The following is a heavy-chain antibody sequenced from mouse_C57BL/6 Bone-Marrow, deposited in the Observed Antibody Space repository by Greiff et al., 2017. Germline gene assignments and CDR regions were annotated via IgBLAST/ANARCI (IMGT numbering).Heavy chain of an antibody. D-gene: IGHD2-1*01. J-gene: IGHJ3*01. V-gene: IGHV2-9-1*01. CDR3: AIYYGNYGWFAY. CDR2: IWTGGGT. CDR1: GFSLTSYA. Sequence: VMLVESGPGLVAPSQSLSITCTVSGFSLTSYAISWVRQPPGKGLEWLGVIWTGGGTNYNSALKSRLSISKDNSKSQVFLKMNSLQTDDTARYYCAIYYGNYGWFAYWGQGTLVTVSA.